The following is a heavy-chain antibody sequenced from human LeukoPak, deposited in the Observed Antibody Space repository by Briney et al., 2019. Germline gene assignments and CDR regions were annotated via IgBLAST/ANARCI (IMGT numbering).Heavy chain of an antibody. J-gene: IGHJ4*02. CDR2: INQDGSEK. V-gene: IGHV3-7*01. D-gene: IGHD6-19*01. Sequence: PGGSLRLSCAASGFTFSSYGMSWVRQAPGKGLEWVGNINQDGSEKNYVDSVKGRFTISRDSAKNSLYLQMDSLRAEDTAVYYCARCSGWAFKNWGQGTLVTVSS. CDR1: GFTFSSYG. CDR3: ARCSGWAFKN.